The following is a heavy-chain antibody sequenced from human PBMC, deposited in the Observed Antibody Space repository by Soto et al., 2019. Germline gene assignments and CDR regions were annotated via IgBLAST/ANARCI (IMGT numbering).Heavy chain of an antibody. D-gene: IGHD3-10*01. Sequence: QVQLVQSGADVKKPGSSVKVSCQASGVTFSSETLGWVRQAPGQGLEWVGGIIPLFGTASYAQKFQGRVTITEDESTSTVYMELSNLRSDDTAVYFCATELGENPASPFDAWGQGTLVTVSS. CDR3: ATELGENPASPFDA. J-gene: IGHJ4*02. CDR2: IIPLFGTA. CDR1: GVTFSSET. V-gene: IGHV1-69*01.